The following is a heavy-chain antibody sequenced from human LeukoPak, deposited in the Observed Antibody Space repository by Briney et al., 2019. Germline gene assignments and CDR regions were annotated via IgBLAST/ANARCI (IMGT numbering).Heavy chain of an antibody. D-gene: IGHD2-21*01. CDR1: GFTFSSYA. V-gene: IGHV3-64*01. J-gene: IGHJ3*02. CDR3: ARIVVVMGMAFDI. Sequence: PGGSVRLSCAASGFTFSSYAMHWVRQAPGKGLEYVSAISSNGGSTYYANSVKGRFTISRDNSKNTLYLQMGSLRAEDMAVYYCARIVVVMGMAFDIWGQGTMVTVSS. CDR2: ISSNGGST.